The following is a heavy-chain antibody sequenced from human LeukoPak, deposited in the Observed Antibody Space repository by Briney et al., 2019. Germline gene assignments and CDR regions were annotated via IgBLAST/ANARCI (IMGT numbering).Heavy chain of an antibody. CDR2: INHNGEMI. D-gene: IGHD6-19*01. CDR1: GFTFSNYV. J-gene: IGHJ4*02. CDR3: ARDYPTGYSSGWYYFDY. V-gene: IGHV3-48*03. Sequence: GGSLRLSCAASGFTFSNYVMSWVRQAPGKGLEWVSYINHNGEMIFYPDFVKGRFTISRDNAKNSLYLQMNSLRAEDTAVYYCARDYPTGYSSGWYYFDYWGQGTLVPVSS.